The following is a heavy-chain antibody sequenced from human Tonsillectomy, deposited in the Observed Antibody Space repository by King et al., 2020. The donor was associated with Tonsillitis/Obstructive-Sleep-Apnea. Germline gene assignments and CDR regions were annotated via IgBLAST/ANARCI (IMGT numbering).Heavy chain of an antibody. V-gene: IGHV3-21*01. D-gene: IGHD6-19*01. Sequence: VQLVESGGGLVKPGGSLRLSCAASGFTFSTFAMNWVRQAPGKGLEWVSSISSSSTYIYYADSVKGRFTISRDNAMNSLYLQMNSLRAEDTAVYYCARSTYSRGWYYDAFDIWGQGTMVTVSS. CDR1: GFTFSTFA. CDR3: ARSTYSRGWYYDAFDI. CDR2: ISSSSTYI. J-gene: IGHJ3*02.